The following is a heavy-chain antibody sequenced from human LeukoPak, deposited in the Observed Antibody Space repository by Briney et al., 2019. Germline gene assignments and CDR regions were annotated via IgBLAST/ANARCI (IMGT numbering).Heavy chain of an antibody. J-gene: IGHJ4*02. V-gene: IGHV1-2*02. CDR2: INLNSGET. D-gene: IGHD2-15*01. CDR3: ARTFVVYCSGGSCSSASHFDY. CDR1: GYTFTGYY. Sequence: ASVKVSSKASGYTFTGYYMHWVRQAPGQGLEWMGWINLNSGETNYAQKFQGRVTMTRDTSISTAYMELSRLRSDDTAVYYCARTFVVYCSGGSCSSASHFDYWGQGTLVTVSS.